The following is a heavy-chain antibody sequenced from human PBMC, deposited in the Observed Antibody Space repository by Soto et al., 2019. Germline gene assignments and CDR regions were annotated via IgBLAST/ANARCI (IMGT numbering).Heavy chain of an antibody. Sequence: KSSETLSLTCTVSGGSITSSYWIWIRRPPGKGPEWIAYIYDTGISGYTPSTSYNPSLKSRVTMSVDTSKSQFSLKLTSVTAADTAVYYCARGEDAFFYYGLDVWGQGITVTVSS. V-gene: IGHV4-59*01. CDR1: GGSITSSY. CDR3: ARGEDAFFYYGLDV. J-gene: IGHJ6*02. CDR2: IYDTGISGYTPST.